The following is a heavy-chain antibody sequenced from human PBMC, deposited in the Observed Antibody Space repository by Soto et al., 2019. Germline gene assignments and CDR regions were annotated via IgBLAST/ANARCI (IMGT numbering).Heavy chain of an antibody. CDR3: ARMTEAFDI. J-gene: IGHJ3*02. Sequence: QVQLVESGGGVVQPGRSLRLSCAASGFTFSSYGMHWVRQAPGKGLEWVAVISYDGSNKYYADSVKGRFTISRDNSKNTLHLQMNSLRAEDTAVYYCARMTEAFDIWGQGTMVTVSS. CDR2: ISYDGSNK. V-gene: IGHV3-30*03. CDR1: GFTFSSYG.